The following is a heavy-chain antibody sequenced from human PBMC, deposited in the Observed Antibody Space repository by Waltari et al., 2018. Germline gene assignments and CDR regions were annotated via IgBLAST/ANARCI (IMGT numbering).Heavy chain of an antibody. Sequence: QLQLDQSGPGLVKPSETLSLTCSVSGGSISSNRIVWDWIRQPPGKGLEWIGSIGSTVIVYYIPSLKNLLSLSLDMSKGHFSLYMTSVTAADTANYYCVRRSVYTTSSGGVESWGRGTLVTVSS. CDR2: IGSTVIV. V-gene: IGHV4-39*02. CDR3: VRRSVYTTSSGGVES. CDR1: GGSISSNRIV. D-gene: IGHD5-12*01. J-gene: IGHJ4*02.